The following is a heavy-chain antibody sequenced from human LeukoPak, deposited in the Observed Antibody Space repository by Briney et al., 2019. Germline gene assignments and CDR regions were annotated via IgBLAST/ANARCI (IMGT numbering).Heavy chain of an antibody. D-gene: IGHD3-22*01. J-gene: IGHJ4*02. CDR1: GDSISSSSYY. Sequence: PSETLSLTCTVSGDSISSSSYYWGWIRQPPGKGLEWIGSIYYSGSTYYNPSLKSRVTISVDTSKNKFSLKLSSVTAADTAVYYCARHDSSGYLFDYWGQGTLVTVSS. CDR3: ARHDSSGYLFDY. CDR2: IYYSGST. V-gene: IGHV4-39*01.